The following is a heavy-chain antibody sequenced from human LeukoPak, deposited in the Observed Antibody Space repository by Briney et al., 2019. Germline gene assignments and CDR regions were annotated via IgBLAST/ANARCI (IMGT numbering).Heavy chain of an antibody. CDR1: GFTFSIYA. J-gene: IGHJ3*01. CDR3: ARDHHRRLYDSQARDTFDV. CDR2: ISSSSSPI. Sequence: GGSLRLSCAASGFTFSIYAMNWVRQAPGKGLEWVSYISSSSSPIYYADSVKGRFTISRDNAKNSLYLQMNSLRAEDTAVYYCARDHHRRLYDSQARDTFDVWGQGTVVTVSS. D-gene: IGHD3-22*01. V-gene: IGHV3-48*01.